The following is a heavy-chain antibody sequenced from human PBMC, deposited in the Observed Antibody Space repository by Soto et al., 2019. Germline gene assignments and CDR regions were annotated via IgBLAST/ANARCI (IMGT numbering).Heavy chain of an antibody. J-gene: IGHJ6*02. CDR1: GGTFSSYA. D-gene: IGHD2-2*01. CDR3: ARVCCSSTSFAVPRGGYGMDV. Sequence: ASVKVSSKASGGTFSSYAISWVRQAPGQGLEWMGGIIPIFGTANYAQKFQGRVTITADESTSTAYMELSSLRSEDTAVYYCARVCCSSTSFAVPRGGYGMDVWGQGTTVTVSS. CDR2: IIPIFGTA. V-gene: IGHV1-69*13.